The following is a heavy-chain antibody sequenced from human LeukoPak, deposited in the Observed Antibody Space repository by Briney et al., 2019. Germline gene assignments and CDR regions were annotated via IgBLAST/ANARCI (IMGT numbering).Heavy chain of an antibody. D-gene: IGHD2-15*01. Sequence: SQTLSLTCAISGDSVSSNSAAWNWIRQSPSRGLEWQGRTYYRSKWYNDYAVSVKSRITINPDTSKNQFSLKLSSVTAADTAVYYCARQGCSGGSCYPGYYYYYYMDVWGKGTTVTISS. V-gene: IGHV6-1*01. J-gene: IGHJ6*03. CDR1: GDSVSSNSAA. CDR3: ARQGCSGGSCYPGYYYYYYMDV. CDR2: TYYRSKWYN.